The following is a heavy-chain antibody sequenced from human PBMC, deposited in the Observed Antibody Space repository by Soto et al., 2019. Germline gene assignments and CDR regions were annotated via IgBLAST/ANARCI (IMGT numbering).Heavy chain of an antibody. D-gene: IGHD3-10*01. CDR2: IGTTGDT. J-gene: IGHJ3*01. CDR1: GFKFRVYD. V-gene: IGHV3-13*04. Sequence: EVQLVESGGGLIQPGGSLRLSCEASGFKFRVYDMHWVRQPAGKGLEWVSAIGTTGDTYYSGSVRGRFTISRDDVASSLYLRLNSLTVSDTAVYYCARGSRLGSGSLRPGPSDIFDVWGQGTTVTVSS. CDR3: ARGSRLGSGSLRPGPSDIFDV.